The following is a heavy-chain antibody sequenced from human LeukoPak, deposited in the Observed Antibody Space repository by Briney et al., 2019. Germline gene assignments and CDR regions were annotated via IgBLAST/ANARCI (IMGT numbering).Heavy chain of an antibody. CDR1: GGSISSYY. Sequence: SETLSLTCTVSGGSISSYYWSWIRQPPGKGLEWIGYIYYSGSTNYNPSLKSRVTISVDTSKNQFSLKLSSVTAADTAVYYCARDVGYYCSSTSCYPANWFDPWGQGTLVTVSS. D-gene: IGHD2-2*01. CDR2: IYYSGST. V-gene: IGHV4-59*01. CDR3: ARDVGYYCSSTSCYPANWFDP. J-gene: IGHJ5*02.